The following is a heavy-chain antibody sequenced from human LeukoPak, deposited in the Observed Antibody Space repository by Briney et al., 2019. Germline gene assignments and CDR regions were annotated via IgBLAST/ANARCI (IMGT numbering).Heavy chain of an antibody. D-gene: IGHD1-14*01. CDR3: GRERNLLRYFDY. J-gene: IGHJ4*02. Sequence: GSSVKVSCKASGGTFSITTINWVRQAPGQGLEWMGGITPIFRTPNYAQKFQGRVTITAVESMSTAYMELSSLRSEDTAVYYCGRERNLLRYFDYWGQGTLVTVSS. CDR2: ITPIFRTP. CDR1: GGTFSITT. V-gene: IGHV1-69*01.